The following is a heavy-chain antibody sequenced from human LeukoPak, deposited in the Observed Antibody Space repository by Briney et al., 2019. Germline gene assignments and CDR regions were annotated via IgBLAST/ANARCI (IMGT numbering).Heavy chain of an antibody. CDR1: VFTFRSYA. Sequence: GGPVRLSCAASVFTFRSYAMNWVRQAPGKGLEWVSGIRSSGTDPYYADSVKGQFIISRDNSKNTLYLQMNSLKAEDTAVYYCAKSRCGDDCYSPFDYGGQGTLVTVSS. J-gene: IGHJ4*02. V-gene: IGHV3-23*05. CDR2: IRSSGTDP. CDR3: AKSRCGDDCYSPFDY. D-gene: IGHD2-21*02.